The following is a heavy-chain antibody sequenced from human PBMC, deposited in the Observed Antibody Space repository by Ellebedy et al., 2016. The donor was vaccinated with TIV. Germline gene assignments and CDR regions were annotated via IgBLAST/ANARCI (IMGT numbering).Heavy chain of an antibody. Sequence: ASVKVSCKASGYTFTGYYRHWVRHPPGQGLEWMGCLNPNSDGTNYAQKFQGWVTMTRDTSISTAYMELRRLRSDDTAVYYCARETPYPVGASYDTFDIWGQGTLVTVSS. J-gene: IGHJ3*02. CDR1: GYTFTGYY. V-gene: IGHV1-2*04. CDR2: LNPNSDGT. D-gene: IGHD1-26*01. CDR3: ARETPYPVGASYDTFDI.